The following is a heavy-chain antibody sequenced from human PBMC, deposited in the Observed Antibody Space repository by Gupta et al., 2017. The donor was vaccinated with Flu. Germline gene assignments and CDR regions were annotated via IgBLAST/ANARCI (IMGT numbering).Heavy chain of an antibody. J-gene: IGHJ5*02. CDR3: ARVPYSGYSTFDP. CDR1: GFTFRRYW. Sequence: EVQLVESGGGLVQPGGSLRLSCAASGFTFRRYWMHWVRQTPGKGLVWISRINTDGSTTNYADSVKDRFTISRDNAKNTLYLQMNSLRVEDTAVYYCARVPYSGYSTFDPWGQGTLVTVSS. V-gene: IGHV3-74*01. CDR2: INTDGSTT. D-gene: IGHD4-4*01.